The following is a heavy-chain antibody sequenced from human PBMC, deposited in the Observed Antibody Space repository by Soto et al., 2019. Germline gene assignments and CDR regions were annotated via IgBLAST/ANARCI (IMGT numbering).Heavy chain of an antibody. D-gene: IGHD4-17*01. CDR2: IYPSDSDT. CDR1: GYTFTIYL. V-gene: IGHV5-51*01. CDR3: ARTAKTVEEHFDL. J-gene: IGHJ4*02. Sequence: GESLKISFQVSGYTFTIYLICWVRQMPVKGLEWMGIIYPSDSDTRYSPSFQGQVTISADQSINTAYLQWDSLKASDTAIYYCARTAKTVEEHFDLWGQGTPVTFYS.